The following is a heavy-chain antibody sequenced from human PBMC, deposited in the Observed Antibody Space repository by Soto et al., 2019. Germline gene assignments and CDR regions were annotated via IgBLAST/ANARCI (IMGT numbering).Heavy chain of an antibody. CDR2: INAGNGNT. CDR1: GYTFTRYV. Sequence: ASVKVSCKASGYTFTRYVMHWVRQAPGQSLEWMGWINAGNGNTKYSQKFEGRVTITRDTSANTAYVELSSLTSEDTAMYYCAREEYDTNWDHKWFDPWGQGTQVTVSS. J-gene: IGHJ5*02. CDR3: AREEYDTNWDHKWFDP. V-gene: IGHV1-3*01. D-gene: IGHD1-1*01.